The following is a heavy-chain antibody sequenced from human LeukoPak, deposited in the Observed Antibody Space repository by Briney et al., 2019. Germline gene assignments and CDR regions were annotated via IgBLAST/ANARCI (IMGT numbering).Heavy chain of an antibody. Sequence: PSETLSLTCTVSGGSISSGGYYWTWIRQHPGKGLEWIGYIYYSGTYYNPSLKSRVSISEDTSKNQFSLKLTSVTAADTAVYYCVRDVGCSDTTCFYYMDVWGKGTTVTVPS. CDR3: VRDVGCSDTTCFYYMDV. CDR1: GGSISSGGYY. D-gene: IGHD2-2*01. CDR2: IYYSGT. J-gene: IGHJ6*03. V-gene: IGHV4-31*03.